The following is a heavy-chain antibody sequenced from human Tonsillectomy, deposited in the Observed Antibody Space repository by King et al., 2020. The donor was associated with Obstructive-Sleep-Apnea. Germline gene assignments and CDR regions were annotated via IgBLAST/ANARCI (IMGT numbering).Heavy chain of an antibody. J-gene: IGHJ4*02. CDR3: VHSGAYRSGWYRIAY. Sequence: QITLKESGPTLVKPAQTLTLTCTFSGFSLSTGGVGVGWIRQPPGKALEWLALIYWDDDHRYSPSLRSRLTITRDTSRNQVVLTMTNMDPVDTATYYCVHSGAYRSGWYRIAYWGQGTLVTVSS. D-gene: IGHD6-19*01. V-gene: IGHV2-5*02. CDR2: IYWDDDH. CDR1: GFSLSTGGVG.